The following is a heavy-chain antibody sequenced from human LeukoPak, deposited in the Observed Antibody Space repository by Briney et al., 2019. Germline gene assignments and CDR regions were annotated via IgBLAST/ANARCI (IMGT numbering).Heavy chain of an antibody. J-gene: IGHJ6*02. D-gene: IGHD5-18*01. Sequence: ASVKVSCKASGYTFTSYYMHWVRQAPGQGLEWMGIINPSGGSTSYAQKFQGRVTMTRDTSTSTVYMELSSLRSEDTAVYYCARGGYSYGYYYYGMAVWGQGTTVTVSS. CDR1: GYTFTSYY. CDR3: ARGGYSYGYYYYGMAV. V-gene: IGHV1-46*01. CDR2: INPSGGST.